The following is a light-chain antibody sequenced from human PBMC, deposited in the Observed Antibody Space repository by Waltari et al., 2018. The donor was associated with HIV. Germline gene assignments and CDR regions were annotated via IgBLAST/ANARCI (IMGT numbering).Light chain of an antibody. V-gene: IGLV1-40*01. Sequence: SVLTQPPSVSGAPGQSVSISCSANASTIRAGFYVNWYRQSPGPAPKLVIFGDTVRPSGITDRFSGSRSLNSVSLDISGLRAEDAGDYYCQSYDISLTGLWVFGGGTKLTVL. CDR3: QSYDISLTGLWV. CDR2: GDT. CDR1: ASTIRAGFY. J-gene: IGLJ3*02.